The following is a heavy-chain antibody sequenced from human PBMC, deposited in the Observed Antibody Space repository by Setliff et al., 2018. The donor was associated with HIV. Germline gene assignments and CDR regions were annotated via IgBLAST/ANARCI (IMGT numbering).Heavy chain of an antibody. Sequence: ASVKVSCKASGYTFAGFYMHWIRQAPGQGLEWMGWINPISGGTNYAQNFQGRVTMTRDTSTNTAYMELSRLTSDDTAVYFCARPYSTGWYYFDYWGQGTLVTVSS. J-gene: IGHJ4*02. CDR2: INPISGGT. CDR1: GYTFAGFY. D-gene: IGHD6-19*01. V-gene: IGHV1-2*02. CDR3: ARPYSTGWYYFDY.